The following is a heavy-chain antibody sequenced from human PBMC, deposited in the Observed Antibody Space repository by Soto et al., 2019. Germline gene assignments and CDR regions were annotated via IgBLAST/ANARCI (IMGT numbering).Heavy chain of an antibody. CDR2: ISGSGGST. D-gene: IGHD6-19*01. J-gene: IGHJ4*02. CDR1: GITFSSVV. Sequence: GSLSLRSSAPGITFSSVVVSSVKKAPGKGLEWVSAISGSGGSTYYADSVKGRFTISRDNAKNTLYLQMNSLRAEDTAVYYCAKDQSGVAVAGTVDYWGQGTLVTVSS. V-gene: IGHV3-23*01. CDR3: AKDQSGVAVAGTVDY.